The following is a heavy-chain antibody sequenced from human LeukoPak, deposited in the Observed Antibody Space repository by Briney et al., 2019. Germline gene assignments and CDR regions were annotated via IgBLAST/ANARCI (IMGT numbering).Heavy chain of an antibody. V-gene: IGHV3-48*03. J-gene: IGHJ4*02. CDR2: ISSSGSTI. CDR1: GFTFSSYE. CDR3: ARVGGSSGWYRRPGGPYELDY. Sequence: GGSLRLSCAASGFTFSSYEMNWVRQAPGKGLEWVSYISSSGSTIYYADSVKGRFTISRDNAKNSLYLQMNSLRAEDTAVYYCARVGGSSGWYRRPGGPYELDYWGQGTLVTVSS. D-gene: IGHD6-19*01.